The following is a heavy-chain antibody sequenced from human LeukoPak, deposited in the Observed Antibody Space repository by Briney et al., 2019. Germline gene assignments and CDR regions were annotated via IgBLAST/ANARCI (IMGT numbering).Heavy chain of an antibody. CDR1: GFTFSSYW. V-gene: IGHV3-74*01. CDR3: ASPFGAPGY. D-gene: IGHD3-10*01. J-gene: IGHJ4*02. CDR2: INSDGSST. Sequence: PGGSLRLSCAASGFTFSSYWMHWVCQAPGKGLVWVSRINSDGSSTNYADSVKGRFTISRDNAKSTLYLQMNSLRAEDTAVYYCASPFGAPGYWGQGTLVTVSS.